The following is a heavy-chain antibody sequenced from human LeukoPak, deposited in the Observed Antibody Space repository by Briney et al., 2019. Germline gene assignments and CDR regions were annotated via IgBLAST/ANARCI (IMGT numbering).Heavy chain of an antibody. V-gene: IGHV3-21*01. J-gene: IGHJ4*02. Sequence: GGSLRLSCAASGFTFGSYSMNWVRQAPGKGLEWVSSISSSSSYIYYADSVKGRFTISRDNAKNSLYLQMNSLRAEDTAVYYCASRTYYYDSSGSALDYWGQGTLVTVSS. D-gene: IGHD3-22*01. CDR1: GFTFGSYS. CDR3: ASRTYYYDSSGSALDY. CDR2: ISSSSSYI.